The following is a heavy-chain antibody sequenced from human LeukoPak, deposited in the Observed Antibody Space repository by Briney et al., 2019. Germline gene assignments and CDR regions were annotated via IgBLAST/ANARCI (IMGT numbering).Heavy chain of an antibody. D-gene: IGHD2-2*01. CDR3: AKDALRLCSSTSCYL. J-gene: IGHJ4*02. V-gene: IGHV3-23*01. CDR2: ISTSGEST. CDR1: GFTFSNYA. Sequence: QPGGSLRLSCAASGFTFSNYAMTWVRQAPGKGLEWVSSISTSGESTYYADSAKGRFTISRDNSKNTLYLHMNSLRAEDTAIYYCAKDALRLCSSTSCYLWGQGTLVTVSS.